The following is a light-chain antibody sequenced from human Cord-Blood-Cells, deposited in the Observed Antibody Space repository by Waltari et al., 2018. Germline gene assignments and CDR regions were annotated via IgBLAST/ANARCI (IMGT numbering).Light chain of an antibody. V-gene: IGKV1-39*01. CDR3: QQSYSTPLT. Sequence: DTQMTQSPSSLSASLGDRVTITCSASQSISSYLNWYQQKPGKAPKLLIYAASSLQSGVPSRFSGSGSETDFTLTISSLQPEDFATYYCQQSYSTPLTFGGGTKVEIK. CDR1: QSISSY. J-gene: IGKJ4*01. CDR2: AAS.